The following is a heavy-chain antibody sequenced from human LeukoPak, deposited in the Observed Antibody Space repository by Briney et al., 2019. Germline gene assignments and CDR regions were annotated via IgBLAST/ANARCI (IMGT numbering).Heavy chain of an antibody. D-gene: IGHD6-19*01. Sequence: PGGSLRLSCAASGFTFSSYAMHWVRQAPGKGLEWVAVISYDGSNKYYADSVKGRFTISRDNSKNTLYLQMNSLRAEDTAVYYCARDYYSYSSGCLDYWGQGTLVTVSS. CDR1: GFTFSSYA. J-gene: IGHJ4*02. V-gene: IGHV3-30*04. CDR2: ISYDGSNK. CDR3: ARDYYSYSSGCLDY.